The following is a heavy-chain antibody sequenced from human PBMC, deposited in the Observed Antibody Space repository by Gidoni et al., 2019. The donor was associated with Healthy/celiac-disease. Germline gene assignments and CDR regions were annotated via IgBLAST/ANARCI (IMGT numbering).Heavy chain of an antibody. CDR1: GFTFSNAW. D-gene: IGHD5-12*01. Sequence: EVQLVESGGGLVKPGGSLRLSCAASGFTFSNAWMSWVRQAPGKGLEWVGRIKSKTDGGTTDYAAPVKGRFTISRDDSKNTLYLQMNSLKTEDTAVYYCTTPRRDGYNYDYWGQGTLVTVSS. J-gene: IGHJ4*02. CDR2: IKSKTDGGTT. CDR3: TTPRRDGYNYDY. V-gene: IGHV3-15*01.